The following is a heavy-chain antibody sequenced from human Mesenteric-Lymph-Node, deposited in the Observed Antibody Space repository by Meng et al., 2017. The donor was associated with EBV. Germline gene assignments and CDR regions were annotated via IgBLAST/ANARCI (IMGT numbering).Heavy chain of an antibody. CDR3: ARWARITPVFDP. D-gene: IGHD3-3*01. Sequence: QVRLVVCGGGFVKPGGSLRSSGAASGFTFSDYYMTWIRQAPGKGLEWVSYIHSSGRTMYYADSVKGRFTISRDNARNSLYLQMNSLRAEDTAVYYCARWARITPVFDPWGQGTLVTVSS. CDR2: IHSSGRTM. CDR1: GFTFSDYY. V-gene: IGHV3-11*01. J-gene: IGHJ5*02.